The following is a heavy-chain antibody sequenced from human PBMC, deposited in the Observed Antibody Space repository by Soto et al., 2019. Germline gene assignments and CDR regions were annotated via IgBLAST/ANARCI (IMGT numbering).Heavy chain of an antibody. D-gene: IGHD2-2*01. Sequence: QVQLVQSGAEVKKPGSSVKVSCKASGGTFSSYAISWVRQAPGQGLEWMGGIIPISGTANYAQKFQGRVTITADESTSTAYMELSSLRSEDTAVYYCARSLGGSTSLEIYYYYYYGMDVWGQGTTVTVSS. V-gene: IGHV1-69*01. CDR1: GGTFSSYA. CDR2: IIPISGTA. J-gene: IGHJ6*02. CDR3: ARSLGGSTSLEIYYYYYYGMDV.